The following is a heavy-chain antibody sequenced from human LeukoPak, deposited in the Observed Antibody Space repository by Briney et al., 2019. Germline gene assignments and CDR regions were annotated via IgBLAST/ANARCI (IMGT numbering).Heavy chain of an antibody. CDR1: GGSISGYY. J-gene: IGHJ4*02. Sequence: PSETLSLTCTVSGGSISGYYWSWIRQPPGMGLEWIGYIYYSGSTNYNPSLKSRVTISVDKSKNQFSLKLSSVTAADTAVYYCARHGDYDPYYFDYWGQGTLVTVSS. CDR3: ARHGDYDPYYFDY. CDR2: IYYSGST. V-gene: IGHV4-59*08. D-gene: IGHD4-17*01.